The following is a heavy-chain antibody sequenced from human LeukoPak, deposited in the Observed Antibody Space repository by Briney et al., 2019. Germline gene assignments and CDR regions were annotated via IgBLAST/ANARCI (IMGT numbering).Heavy chain of an antibody. CDR3: AMHTVIASSWSLDY. J-gene: IGHJ4*02. CDR1: GGSISISSYY. D-gene: IGHD6-13*01. Sequence: PSETLSLTRSVSGGSISISSYYWGWIRQPPGKGLEWLGSIYYRGNTYNNPSLKSRVTISVDTSKNQLSLKLTSVTAADTAVYYCAMHTVIASSWSLDYWGQGTLVTVSS. V-gene: IGHV4-39*01. CDR2: IYYRGNT.